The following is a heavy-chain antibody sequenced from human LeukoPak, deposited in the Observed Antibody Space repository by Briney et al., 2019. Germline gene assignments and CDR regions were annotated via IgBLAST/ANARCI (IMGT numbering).Heavy chain of an antibody. CDR2: MNPNSGNT. Sequence: ASVKVSCKASGYTFTGYYMHWVRQAPGQGLEWMGWMNPNSGNTGYAQKFQGRVTMTEDTSTDTAYMELSSLRSEDTAVYYCAAIYGDYSWFDPWGQGTLVTVSS. CDR1: GYTFTGYY. J-gene: IGHJ5*02. V-gene: IGHV1-8*02. CDR3: AAIYGDYSWFDP. D-gene: IGHD4-17*01.